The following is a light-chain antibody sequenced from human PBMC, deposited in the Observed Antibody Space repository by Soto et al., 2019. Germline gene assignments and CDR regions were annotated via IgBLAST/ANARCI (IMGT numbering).Light chain of an antibody. V-gene: IGKV3-11*01. CDR1: QSVDSY. CDR2: DAS. CDR3: QHRSNWPLT. J-gene: IGKJ4*01. Sequence: EIVLTQSPATLSLSPGERATLSCRTSQSVDSYLACYQQKPGQAPRLLIYDASNRATGIPSRFSGSGSGTDFTLTISCLEPEDFAVYYCQHRSNWPLTFGGGNKVEIK.